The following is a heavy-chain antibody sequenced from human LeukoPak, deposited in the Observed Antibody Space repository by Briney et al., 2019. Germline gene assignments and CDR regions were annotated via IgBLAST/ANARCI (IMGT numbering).Heavy chain of an antibody. CDR3: ARSSSGWYYFDY. J-gene: IGHJ4*02. CDR2: IYYSGST. Sequence: SETLSLTCTVSGGSISNYYWTWIRQPPGKGLEWIGYIYYSGSTNYNPSLKSRVTISLDTSKNQFSLKLSSVTAADTAVYYCARSSSGWYYFDYWGQGTLVTVSS. D-gene: IGHD6-19*01. V-gene: IGHV4-59*08. CDR1: GGSISNYY.